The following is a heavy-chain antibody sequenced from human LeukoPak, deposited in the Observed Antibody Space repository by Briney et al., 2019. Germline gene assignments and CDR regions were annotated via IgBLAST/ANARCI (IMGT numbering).Heavy chain of an antibody. CDR2: IKTITDGGTA. CDR3: ATNRFYKFDY. V-gene: IGHV3-15*01. J-gene: IGHJ4*02. Sequence: GGSLRLSCVASGLSLGNTSMSWVRQAPGKGLEWVGRIKTITDGGTADYGSPVKGRFTISRDDSKNTLFLQMNTLKTEGTAVYYCATNRFYKFDYWGQGSLVTVSS. CDR1: GLSLGNTS. D-gene: IGHD1-1*01.